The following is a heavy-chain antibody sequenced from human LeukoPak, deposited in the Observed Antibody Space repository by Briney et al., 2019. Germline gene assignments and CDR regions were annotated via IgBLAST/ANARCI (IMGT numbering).Heavy chain of an antibody. Sequence: SETLSLTCTVSGGSISSSSYYWGWIRQPPGKGLEWIGSIYYSGSTYYNPSLKSRVTISVDTSKNQFSLKLSSVTAADTAVYYCARHPGGGSSSWSIFWFDPWGQGTLVTVSS. CDR1: GGSISSSSYY. J-gene: IGHJ5*02. D-gene: IGHD6-13*01. CDR2: IYYSGST. CDR3: ARHPGGGSSSWSIFWFDP. V-gene: IGHV4-39*01.